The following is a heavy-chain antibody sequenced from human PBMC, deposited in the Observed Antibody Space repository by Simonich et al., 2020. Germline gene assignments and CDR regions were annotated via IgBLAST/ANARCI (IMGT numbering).Heavy chain of an antibody. V-gene: IGHV5-51*01. CDR2: LYPCDSDT. CDR1: GYSFTSYW. Sequence: EVQLVQSGAEVKKPGESLKISCKGSGYSFTSYWIGWVREMPGKGLEWMGILYPCDSDTRYSPSVQGQVTISADKSISTAYRQGSSLKASDTAMYYCARQLNDFDIWGQGTMVTVSS. J-gene: IGHJ3*02. D-gene: IGHD1-1*01. CDR3: ARQLNDFDI.